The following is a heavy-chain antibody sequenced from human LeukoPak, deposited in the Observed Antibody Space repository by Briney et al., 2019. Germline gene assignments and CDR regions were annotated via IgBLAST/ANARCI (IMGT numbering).Heavy chain of an antibody. V-gene: IGHV4-4*07. Sequence: SETLSLTCTVSGISINPYYWTWIRQPVGKGLEWIGRIIYTTGSTNYNPSLSSRVTMSVDTSKDQISLKLTYVTAADTAMYYCMRDGPSWGLLWGLGTLVTVSS. CDR1: GISINPYY. CDR3: MRDGPSWGLL. CDR2: IIYTTGST. J-gene: IGHJ4*02. D-gene: IGHD3-16*01.